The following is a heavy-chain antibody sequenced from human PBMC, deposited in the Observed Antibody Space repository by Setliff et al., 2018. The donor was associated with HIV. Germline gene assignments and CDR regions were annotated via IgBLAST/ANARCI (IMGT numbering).Heavy chain of an antibody. CDR1: GGSISTSY. CDR3: ARHSPSDY. J-gene: IGHJ4*02. CDR2: IYISGTT. Sequence: SETLSLTCTVSGGSISTSYWNWIRQPPGKGLEWIAYIYISGTTNYNPSLKSRVTISLDTSRNQFSLKLRSVTAADTAAYYCARHSPSDYWGQGTLVTSPQ. V-gene: IGHV4-4*09.